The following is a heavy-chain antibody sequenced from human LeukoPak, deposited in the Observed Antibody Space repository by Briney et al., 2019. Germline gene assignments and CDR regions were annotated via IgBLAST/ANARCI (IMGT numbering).Heavy chain of an antibody. CDR1: GYTFTGYY. CDR3: ARGFRLGYCSGGSCYLRWSDP. J-gene: IGHJ5*02. V-gene: IGHV1-2*02. D-gene: IGHD2-15*01. CDR2: INPNSGGT. Sequence: ASVKVSCKASGYTFTGYYMHWVRQAPGQGLEWMGWINPNSGGTNYAQKFQGRVTMTRDTSISTAYMELSRLRSDDTAVYYCARGFRLGYCSGGSCYLRWSDPWGQGTLVTVSS.